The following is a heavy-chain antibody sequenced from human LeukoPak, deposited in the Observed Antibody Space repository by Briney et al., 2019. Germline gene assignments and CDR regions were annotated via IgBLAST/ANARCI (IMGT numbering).Heavy chain of an antibody. CDR1: GYTFTGYY. V-gene: IGHV1-2*04. Sequence: GASVKVSCKASGYTFTGYYMHWVRQAPGQGLEWMGWINPNSGGTNYAQKFQGWVTMTRDTSISTAYMELSSLRSEDTAVYYCASLIAAAGIDYWGQGTLVTVSS. CDR3: ASLIAAAGIDY. J-gene: IGHJ4*02. CDR2: INPNSGGT. D-gene: IGHD6-13*01.